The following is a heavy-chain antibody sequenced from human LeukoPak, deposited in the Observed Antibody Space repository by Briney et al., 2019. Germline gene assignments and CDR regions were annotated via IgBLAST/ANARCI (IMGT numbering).Heavy chain of an antibody. CDR2: IYSGGST. Sequence: PGGSLRLSCAASGFTVSSNYMSWVRQAPGKGLEWVSVIYSGGSTYYADSVKGRFTISRDNSKNTLYLQMNSLRAEDTAVYYCARDYYDDAFDFWGQGTMVTVSS. D-gene: IGHD3-22*01. CDR3: ARDYYDDAFDF. CDR1: GFTVSSNY. V-gene: IGHV3-66*02. J-gene: IGHJ3*01.